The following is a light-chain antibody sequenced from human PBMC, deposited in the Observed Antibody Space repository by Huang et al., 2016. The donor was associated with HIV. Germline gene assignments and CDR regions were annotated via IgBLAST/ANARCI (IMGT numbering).Light chain of an antibody. CDR3: QQYGSSPPYT. Sequence: EIVLTQSPGTLSLSPGERATLASRASQSHRSRYLAWYQQRPGQAPRLLIYDASTRATGSPERFSSRRSGTDYTLTISRLEPEDVVVYYCQQYGSSPPYTFGQGTKLEIK. CDR2: DAS. J-gene: IGKJ2*01. CDR1: QSHRSRY. V-gene: IGKV3-20*01.